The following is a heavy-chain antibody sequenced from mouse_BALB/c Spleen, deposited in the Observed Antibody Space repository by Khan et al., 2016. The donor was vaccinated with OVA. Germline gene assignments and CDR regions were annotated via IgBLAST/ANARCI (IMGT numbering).Heavy chain of an antibody. D-gene: IGHD3-3*01. CDR2: MWIGGST. CDR1: GFSLSRYS. J-gene: IGHJ1*01. V-gene: IGHV2-6-4*01. Sequence: QVQLQQSGPGLVAPSQSLSITCTVSGFSLSRYSIHWVRQPPGTGLEWLGIMWIGGSTDYNSALKSRLSISKDNSKSQVFLKMNRLQTDDTAMYXCARNRDGGSYWYFDVWGAGTTVTVSS. CDR3: ARNRDGGSYWYFDV.